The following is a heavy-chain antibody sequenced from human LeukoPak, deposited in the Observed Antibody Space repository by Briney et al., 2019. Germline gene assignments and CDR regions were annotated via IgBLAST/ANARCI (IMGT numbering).Heavy chain of an antibody. CDR1: GYSISSGYY. CDR2: IYHSGST. CDR3: ARLSSSSSIDY. J-gene: IGHJ4*02. V-gene: IGHV4-38-2*01. D-gene: IGHD6-6*01. Sequence: SETLSLTCAVSGYSISSGYYWGWIRQPPGTGLEWIGSIYHSGSTYYTPSLKSRVTISVDTSKNQFSLKLSSVTAADTVVYYCARLSSSSSIDYWGQGTLVTVSS.